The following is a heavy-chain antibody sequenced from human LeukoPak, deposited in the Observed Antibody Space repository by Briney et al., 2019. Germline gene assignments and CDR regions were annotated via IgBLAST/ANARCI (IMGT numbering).Heavy chain of an antibody. CDR2: IRYDGRDK. V-gene: IGHV3-30*02. CDR3: ANLPIRGSGSYYTDY. D-gene: IGHD3-10*01. CDR1: GFTFSSYG. Sequence: PGRSLRLSCAASGFTFSSYGMHWVRQAPGKGLEWVAFIRYDGRDKYYADSGKGRFTISRDNSKNTLYLQMNSLRAEDTAAYYCANLPIRGSGSYYTDYWGQGTLVTVSS. J-gene: IGHJ4*02.